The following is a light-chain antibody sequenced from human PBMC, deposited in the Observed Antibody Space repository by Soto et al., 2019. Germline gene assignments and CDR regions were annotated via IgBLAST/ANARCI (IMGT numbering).Light chain of an antibody. Sequence: QSVLTQPASVSGSPGQSITISCXGTSSDIGAYNFVSWYQQHPGKAPKLMLYDVNIRPSGVSNRFSGSKSGNTASLTISGLQAEDEADYYCTSWTTSTTMIFGGGTKVTVL. CDR2: DVN. CDR1: SSDIGAYNF. CDR3: TSWTTSTTMI. V-gene: IGLV2-14*03. J-gene: IGLJ2*01.